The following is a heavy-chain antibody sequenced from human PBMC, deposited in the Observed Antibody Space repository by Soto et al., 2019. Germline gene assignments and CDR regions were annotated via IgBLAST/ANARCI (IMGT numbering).Heavy chain of an antibody. CDR3: ARENDYDFWSGYSLGWFDP. CDR1: GYTFTGYY. D-gene: IGHD3-3*01. CDR2: INPNSGGT. Sequence: WASVKVSCKASGYTFTGYYMHWVRQAPGQGLEWMGWINPNSGGTNYAQKLQGRVTMTRDTSISTAYMELSRLRSDDTAVYYCARENDYDFWSGYSLGWFDPWGQGTLVTVSS. J-gene: IGHJ5*02. V-gene: IGHV1-2*02.